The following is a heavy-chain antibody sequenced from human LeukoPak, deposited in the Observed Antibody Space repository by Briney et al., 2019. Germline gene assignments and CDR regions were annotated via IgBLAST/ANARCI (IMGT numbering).Heavy chain of an antibody. CDR2: IYYSGST. Sequence: SETLSLTCTVSGGSISSYYWSWIRQPPGKGLEWIGYIYYSGSTNYNPSLKSRVTISVDTSKNQFSLKLSSVTAADTAVYYCARGGDCDILTGPFGNWFDPWGQGTLVTVSS. CDR1: GGSISSYY. V-gene: IGHV4-59*01. CDR3: ARGGDCDILTGPFGNWFDP. D-gene: IGHD3-9*01. J-gene: IGHJ5*02.